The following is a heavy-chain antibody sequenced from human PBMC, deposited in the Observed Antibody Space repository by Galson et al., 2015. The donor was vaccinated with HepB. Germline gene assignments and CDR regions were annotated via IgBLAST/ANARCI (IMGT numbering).Heavy chain of an antibody. Sequence: SLRLSCAASGFTVSSNYMTWVRQAPGKGLEWVSVIYSGGSTYYADSVKGRFTISRHNSKNTLYLQMNSLRAEDTAVYYCARARTSYSSSWYYYYGMDVWGQGTTVTVSS. CDR1: GFTVSSNY. D-gene: IGHD6-13*01. J-gene: IGHJ6*02. CDR3: ARARTSYSSSWYYYYGMDV. V-gene: IGHV3-53*04. CDR2: IYSGGST.